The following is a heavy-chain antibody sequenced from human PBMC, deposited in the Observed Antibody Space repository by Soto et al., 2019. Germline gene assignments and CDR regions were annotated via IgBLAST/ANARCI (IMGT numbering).Heavy chain of an antibody. CDR2: IFPRDSYT. J-gene: IGHJ6*02. CDR1: GYSFTSYL. D-gene: IGHD3-10*01. V-gene: IGHV5-10-1*01. CDR3: ARPLLGSGNYYYYAMDV. Sequence: GESLKISCKGSGYSFTSYLIGRVRQIPGKGLEWIGMIFPRDSYTTYNPSFQGNVTISADKSISTAFLQWNSLKASDTAIYYCARPLLGSGNYYYYAMDVWGQGTTVTVSS.